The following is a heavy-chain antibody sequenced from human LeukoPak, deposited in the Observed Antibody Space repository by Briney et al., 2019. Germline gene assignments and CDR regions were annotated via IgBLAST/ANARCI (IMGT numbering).Heavy chain of an antibody. CDR3: ASARPGTKRVDY. V-gene: IGHV4-59*01. D-gene: IGHD6-6*01. Sequence: ETSETLSLTCTVSGGSISSYYWSWIRQPPGKGLEWIGYIYYSGSTNYNPSLKSRVTISVDTSKNQFSLKLSSVTAADTAVYYCASARPGTKRVDYWGQGTLVTVSS. J-gene: IGHJ4*02. CDR1: GGSISSYY. CDR2: IYYSGST.